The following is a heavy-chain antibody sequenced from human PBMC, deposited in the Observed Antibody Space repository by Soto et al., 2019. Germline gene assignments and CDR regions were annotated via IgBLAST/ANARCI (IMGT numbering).Heavy chain of an antibody. CDR3: ARDRANYDILTGYYTPTHFDY. Sequence: ASVKVSCKASGYTFTSYYMHWVRQAPGQGLEWMGWISAYNGNTNYAQKLQGRVTMTTDTSTSTAYMELSSLRSEDTAVYYCARDRANYDILTGYYTPTHFDYWGQGTLVTVSS. J-gene: IGHJ4*02. D-gene: IGHD3-9*01. V-gene: IGHV1-18*04. CDR2: ISAYNGNT. CDR1: GYTFTSYY.